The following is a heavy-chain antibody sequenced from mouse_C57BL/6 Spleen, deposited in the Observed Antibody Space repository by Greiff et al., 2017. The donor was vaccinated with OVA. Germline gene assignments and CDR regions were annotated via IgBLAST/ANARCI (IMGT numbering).Heavy chain of an antibody. V-gene: IGHV14-4*01. J-gene: IGHJ4*01. Sequence: VQLQHSGAELVRPGASVKLSCTASGFNIKDDYMHWVKQRPEQGLEWIGWIDPENGDTEYASKFQGKATITADTSSNTAYLQLSSLTSEDTAVYYCTTGYYGSSSSMDYWGQGTSVTVSS. CDR2: IDPENGDT. D-gene: IGHD1-1*01. CDR3: TTGYYGSSSSMDY. CDR1: GFNIKDDY.